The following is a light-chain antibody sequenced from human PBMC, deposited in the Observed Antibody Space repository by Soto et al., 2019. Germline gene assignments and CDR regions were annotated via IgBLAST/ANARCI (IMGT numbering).Light chain of an antibody. CDR1: ESIYSW. Sequence: IQMTQSPSTLSASVGDTVTITCRASESIYSWLAWYKQIPGKAPQLLIYKTSTLQGGVPSRFSGSGSGAEYTLTLSSLQPDDVATDYCQEYNTNARTFGRGTRVENK. V-gene: IGKV1-5*03. CDR3: QEYNTNART. J-gene: IGKJ4*02. CDR2: KTS.